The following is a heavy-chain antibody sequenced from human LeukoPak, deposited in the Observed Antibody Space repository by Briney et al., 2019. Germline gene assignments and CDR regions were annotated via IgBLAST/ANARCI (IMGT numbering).Heavy chain of an antibody. CDR2: IYHSGST. V-gene: IGHV4-30-2*01. D-gene: IGHD2-2*01. CDR1: GGSISSGGYY. Sequence: SETLSLTCTVSGGSISSGGYYWSWIRQPPGKGLEWIGYIYHSGSTYYNPSLKSRVTISVDRSKNQFSLKLSSVTAADTAVYYCARSPPHPLVVPIYWFDPWGQGTLVTVSS. CDR3: ARSPPHPLVVPIYWFDP. J-gene: IGHJ5*02.